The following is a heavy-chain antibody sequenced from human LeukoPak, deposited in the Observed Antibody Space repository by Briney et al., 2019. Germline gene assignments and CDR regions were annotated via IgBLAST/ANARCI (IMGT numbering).Heavy chain of an antibody. V-gene: IGHV1-69*13. CDR3: ARDRRLRYFDWLPLDY. D-gene: IGHD3-9*01. Sequence: SVKVSCKASGGTFSSYAISWVRQAPGQGLEWMGGIIPIFGTANYAQKFQGRVTITADESTSTAYMELSSLRSEDTAVYYCARDRRLRYFDWLPLDYWGQGTLVTVSS. CDR2: IIPIFGTA. CDR1: GGTFSSYA. J-gene: IGHJ4*02.